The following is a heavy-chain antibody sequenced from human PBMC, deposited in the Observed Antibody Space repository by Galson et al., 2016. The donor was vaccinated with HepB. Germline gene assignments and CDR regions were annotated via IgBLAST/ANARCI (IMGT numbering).Heavy chain of an antibody. J-gene: IGHJ6*02. Sequence: SLRLSCAASGIDFSDHYMSWIRQAPGQGLEWISYISPTGGTNFYADSVKDRFTISRDNARNSVYLQMHSLRPEDTAVYYCARESHSGSRLMDVWGQGTTVTVSS. CDR3: ARESHSGSRLMDV. CDR1: GIDFSDHY. V-gene: IGHV3-11*01. D-gene: IGHD3-10*01. CDR2: ISPTGGTN.